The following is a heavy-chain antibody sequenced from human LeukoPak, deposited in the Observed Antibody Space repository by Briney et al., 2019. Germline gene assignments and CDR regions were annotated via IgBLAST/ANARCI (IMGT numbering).Heavy chain of an antibody. V-gene: IGHV1-46*01. CDR2: INPSGGST. CDR1: GYTFTSYY. Sequence: AASVKVSCKASGYTFTSYYMHWVRQDPGQGLEWMGIINPSGGSTRYAQKFQDRVTMTRDASTSTVYMELSSLRSEDTAVYYCARERIVGASIDYWGQGTLVTVSS. CDR3: ARERIVGASIDY. D-gene: IGHD1-26*01. J-gene: IGHJ4*02.